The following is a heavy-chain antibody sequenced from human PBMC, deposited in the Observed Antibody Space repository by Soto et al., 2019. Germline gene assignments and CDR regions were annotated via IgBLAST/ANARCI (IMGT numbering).Heavy chain of an antibody. Sequence: LSLTCTVSGGSISSSSYYWGWIRQPPGKGLEWIGSIYYSGSTYYNPSLKSRVTISVDTSKNQFSLKLSSVTAADTAVYYCARHRITIFGVVIIRNNWFDPWGQGTLVTVSS. V-gene: IGHV4-39*01. D-gene: IGHD3-3*01. CDR1: GGSISSSSYY. J-gene: IGHJ5*02. CDR3: ARHRITIFGVVIIRNNWFDP. CDR2: IYYSGST.